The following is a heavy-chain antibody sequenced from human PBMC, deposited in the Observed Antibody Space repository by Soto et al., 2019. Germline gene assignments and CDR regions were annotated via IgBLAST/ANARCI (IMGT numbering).Heavy chain of an antibody. Sequence: PSETLSLTCTVSGGSISSGGYYWSWIRQHPGKGLEWIGYIYYSGSTYYNPSLKSRVTISVDTSKNQFSLKLSSVTAADTAVYYCARELLDHWNDVSNWFDPWGQGTLVTVSS. CDR2: IYYSGST. D-gene: IGHD1-1*01. V-gene: IGHV4-31*03. CDR3: ARELLDHWNDVSNWFDP. J-gene: IGHJ5*02. CDR1: GGSISSGGYY.